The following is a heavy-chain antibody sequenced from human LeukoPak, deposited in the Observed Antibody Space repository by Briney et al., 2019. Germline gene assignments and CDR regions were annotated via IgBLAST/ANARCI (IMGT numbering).Heavy chain of an antibody. CDR2: IYYSGST. Sequence: KPSETLSLTCTVSGGSISSSSYYWGWIRQPPGKGLEWIGSIYYSGSTYYNPSLKSRVTISVDTSKNQFSLKLSSVTAADTAVYYCARFPRSRYYYDSSGLYWGQGTLVTVSS. J-gene: IGHJ4*02. D-gene: IGHD3-22*01. CDR3: ARFPRSRYYYDSSGLY. CDR1: GGSISSSSYY. V-gene: IGHV4-39*01.